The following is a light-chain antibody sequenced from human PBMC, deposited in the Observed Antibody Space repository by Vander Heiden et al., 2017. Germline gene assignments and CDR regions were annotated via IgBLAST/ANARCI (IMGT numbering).Light chain of an antibody. CDR2: DAS. CDR3: QQYDNLLPT. CDR1: QDISNY. Sequence: DIQMTQSPASLPASVGDRVTITCQASQDISNYLNWYQQKPGKAPKLLIYDASNLETGVPSRFSGSGSGTDFTFTISSLQPEDIATYYCQQYDNLLPTFGGGTKVEIK. J-gene: IGKJ4*01. V-gene: IGKV1-33*01.